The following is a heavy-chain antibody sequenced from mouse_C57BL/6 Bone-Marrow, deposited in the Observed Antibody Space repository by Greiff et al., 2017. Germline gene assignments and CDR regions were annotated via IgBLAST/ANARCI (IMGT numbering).Heavy chain of an antibody. V-gene: IGHV3-6*01. CDR2: ISYDGSN. J-gene: IGHJ3*01. CDR3: ARIYYGAVAY. D-gene: IGHD2-1*01. Sequence: ESGPGLVKPSQSLSLTCSVTGYSITSGYYWNWIRQFPGNKLEWMGYISYDGSNNYNPSLKNRISITRDTSKNQFFLKLNSVTTEDTATYYCARIYYGAVAYWGQGTLVTVSA. CDR1: GYSITSGYY.